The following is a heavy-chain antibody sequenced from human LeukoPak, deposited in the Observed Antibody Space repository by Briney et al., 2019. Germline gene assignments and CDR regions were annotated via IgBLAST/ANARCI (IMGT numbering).Heavy chain of an antibody. CDR2: IIPIFGTA. J-gene: IGHJ6*03. Sequence: GASVKVSCKASGGTFSSYAISWVRQAPGQGLEWMGGIIPIFGTANYAQKFQGRVTITTDESTSTAYMELSSLRSEDTAVYYCARPAVAGRRNYYYYMDVWGKGTPVTVPS. CDR3: ARPAVAGRRNYYYYMDV. CDR1: GGTFSSYA. D-gene: IGHD6-19*01. V-gene: IGHV1-69*05.